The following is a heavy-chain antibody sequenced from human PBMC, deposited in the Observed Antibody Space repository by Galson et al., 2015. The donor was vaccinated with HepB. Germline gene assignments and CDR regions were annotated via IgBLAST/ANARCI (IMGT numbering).Heavy chain of an antibody. J-gene: IGHJ5*02. D-gene: IGHD2-15*01. CDR1: GFTFSSYS. Sequence: SLRLSCAASGFTFSSYSMNWVRQAPGKGLEWVSSISSSSSYIYYADSVKGRFTISRDNAKNSLYLQMNSLRAEDTAVYYCAREDVLWLVRYCSGGSCYHPGYNWFDPWGQGTLVTVSS. V-gene: IGHV3-21*01. CDR3: AREDVLWLVRYCSGGSCYHPGYNWFDP. CDR2: ISSSSSYI.